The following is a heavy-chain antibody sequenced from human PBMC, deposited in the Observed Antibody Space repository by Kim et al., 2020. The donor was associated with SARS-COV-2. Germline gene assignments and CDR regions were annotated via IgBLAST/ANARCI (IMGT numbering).Heavy chain of an antibody. Sequence: ASVKVSCKASGYTFINYGISWVRQAPGQGLEWVGWVSGDNGDRNYAQKFEGRVTMTADTSTTTAYMELRGLRSDDTAVFYCARDWDGRTDSFDPWGQGTL. J-gene: IGHJ5*02. CDR2: VSGDNGDR. CDR3: ARDWDGRTDSFDP. D-gene: IGHD1-1*01. CDR1: GYTFINYG. V-gene: IGHV1-18*01.